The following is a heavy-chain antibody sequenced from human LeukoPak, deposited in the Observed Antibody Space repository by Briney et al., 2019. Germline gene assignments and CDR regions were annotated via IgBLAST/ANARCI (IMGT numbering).Heavy chain of an antibody. CDR3: ARHGDYVWGGYRYTPSFDH. J-gene: IGHJ4*02. V-gene: IGHV4-59*08. CDR2: IYYSGST. Sequence: ASETLSLTCTVSSGSVSGYYWSWIRQPPGKGLEWIGYIYYSGSTFYNPSLKSRVTISVDTSKNQFSLNLSSVTAADTAVYYCARHGDYVWGGYRYTPSFDHWGQGALVTVSS. D-gene: IGHD3-16*02. CDR1: SGSVSGYY.